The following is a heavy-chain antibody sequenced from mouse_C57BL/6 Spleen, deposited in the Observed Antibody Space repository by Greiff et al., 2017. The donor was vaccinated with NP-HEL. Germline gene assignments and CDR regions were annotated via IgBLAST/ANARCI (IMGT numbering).Heavy chain of an antibody. J-gene: IGHJ3*01. CDR3: ARDLYYGSTGFAY. Sequence: EVKLMESGPGLVKPSQSLSLTCSVTGYSITSGYYWNWIRQFPGNKLEWMGYISYDGSNNYNPSLKNRISITRDTSKNQFFLKLNSVTTEDTATYYCARDLYYGSTGFAYWGQGTLVTVSA. CDR1: GYSITSGYY. CDR2: ISYDGSN. D-gene: IGHD2-1*01. V-gene: IGHV3-6*01.